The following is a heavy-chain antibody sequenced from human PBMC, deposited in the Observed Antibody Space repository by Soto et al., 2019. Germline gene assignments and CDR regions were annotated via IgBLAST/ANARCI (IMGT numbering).Heavy chain of an antibody. D-gene: IGHD5-18*01. V-gene: IGHV4-59*01. Sequence: PSETLSLTCTVSGGSISSYYWSWIRQPPGKGLEWIGYMYYSGCTNYIPSVKSRVTISVDSSKNQFSLKLSSVTAADTALYYCARVNSYGSRYFDYRGQGTLVTVSS. J-gene: IGHJ4*02. CDR2: MYYSGCT. CDR1: GGSISSYY. CDR3: ARVNSYGSRYFDY.